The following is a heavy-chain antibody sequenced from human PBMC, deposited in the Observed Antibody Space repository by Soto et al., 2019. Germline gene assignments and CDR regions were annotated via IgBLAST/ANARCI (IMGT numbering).Heavy chain of an antibody. Sequence: SETLSLTCAVYGGSFSGYYWSWIRQPPGKGLEWIGEINHSGSTNYNPSLKSRVTISVDTSKNQFSLKLSSVTAADTAVYYCARVKGDGYNQPPTGFDYWGQGTLVTVSS. CDR1: GGSFSGYY. J-gene: IGHJ4*02. CDR2: INHSGST. V-gene: IGHV4-34*01. CDR3: ARVKGDGYNQPPTGFDY. D-gene: IGHD5-12*01.